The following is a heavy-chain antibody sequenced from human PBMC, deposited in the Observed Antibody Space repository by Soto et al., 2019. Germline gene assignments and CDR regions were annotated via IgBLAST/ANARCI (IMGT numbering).Heavy chain of an antibody. CDR1: GYTFTSYA. Sequence: QVQLVQSGAEVKKPGASVKVSCKASGYTFTSYAMHWVRQAPGQRLEWMGGINAGNGNTKYSQKFQGRVTSTRDTSASTAYMALSSLRSEDTAVYYCARGGSLYWYFDLWGRGTLVTVSS. J-gene: IGHJ2*01. CDR2: INAGNGNT. V-gene: IGHV1-3*01. CDR3: ARGGSLYWYFDL. D-gene: IGHD1-26*01.